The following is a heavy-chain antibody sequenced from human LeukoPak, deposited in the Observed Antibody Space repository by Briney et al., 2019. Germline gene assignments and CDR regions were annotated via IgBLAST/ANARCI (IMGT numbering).Heavy chain of an antibody. CDR1: GFNFGDHW. D-gene: IGHD5-12*01. Sequence: PGGSLRLSCAAPGFNFGDHWMSWVRQAPGKGREWVANIKEDGSDKAYVDSVKGRFTISRDNAKNSLYLRLDSLRADDTAVYYCARGDRGYAESLYWGQGTLVVVSA. CDR3: ARGDRGYAESLY. CDR2: IKEDGSDK. V-gene: IGHV3-7*02. J-gene: IGHJ4*02.